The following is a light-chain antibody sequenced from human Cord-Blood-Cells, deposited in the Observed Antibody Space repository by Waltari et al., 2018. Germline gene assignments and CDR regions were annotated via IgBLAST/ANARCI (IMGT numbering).Light chain of an antibody. V-gene: IGKV1-39*01. CDR1: QSISSY. Sequence: DIQMPQSPSSLSASVGDRVTITCRASQSISSYLNWYQQKPGKAPKLLIYAASSLQSGVPSRFSGSGSVTDFTLTISSLQPEDFATYYGQQSYSTPYTFGHGTKLEIK. J-gene: IGKJ2*01. CDR3: QQSYSTPYT. CDR2: AAS.